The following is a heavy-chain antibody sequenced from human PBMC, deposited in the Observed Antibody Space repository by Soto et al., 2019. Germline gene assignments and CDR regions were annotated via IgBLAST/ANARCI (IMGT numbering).Heavy chain of an antibody. CDR3: AKDGQV. V-gene: IGHV3-9*01. CDR2: INWNSGDI. CDR1: GFIFDDYA. J-gene: IGHJ4*02. Sequence: GGSLRLSCAASGFIFDDYAMHWVRQAPGKGLEWVSGINWNSGDIRYADSVRGRFTISRDNGKNSLYLQMNSLRAEDTALYYCAKDGQVWGQGTLVTVSS.